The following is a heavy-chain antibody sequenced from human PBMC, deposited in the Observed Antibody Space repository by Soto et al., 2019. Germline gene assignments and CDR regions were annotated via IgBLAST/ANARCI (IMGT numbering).Heavy chain of an antibody. Sequence: QVQLVQSGAEVKKPGSSVKVSCKASGGTFSSYAISWVRQSPGQGLEWMGGIIPIFGTANYAQNLQRRVTITADESTSTAYMELSSLRSEDTAVDYCARVKGNDYGDSYYFDYWGQGTLVTVSS. CDR1: GGTFSSYA. CDR3: ARVKGNDYGDSYYFDY. D-gene: IGHD4-17*01. J-gene: IGHJ4*02. CDR2: IIPIFGTA. V-gene: IGHV1-69*12.